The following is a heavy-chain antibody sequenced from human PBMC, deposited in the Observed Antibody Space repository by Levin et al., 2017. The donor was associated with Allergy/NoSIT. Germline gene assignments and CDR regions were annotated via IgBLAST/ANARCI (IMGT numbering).Heavy chain of an antibody. J-gene: IGHJ6*03. Sequence: GGSLRLSCAASGFTFSSYGMHWVRQAPGKGLEWVAVISYDGSNKYYADSVKGRFTISRDNSKNTLYLQMNSLRAEDTAVYYCANLGLYGSGSQGLNPTDGSVYYMDVWGKGTTVTVSS. CDR2: ISYDGSNK. CDR1: GFTFSSYG. CDR3: ANLGLYGSGSQGLNPTDGSVYYMDV. D-gene: IGHD3-10*01. V-gene: IGHV3-30*18.